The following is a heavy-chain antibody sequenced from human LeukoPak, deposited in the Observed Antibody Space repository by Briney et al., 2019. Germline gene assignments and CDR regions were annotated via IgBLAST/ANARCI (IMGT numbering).Heavy chain of an antibody. Sequence: GGSLRLSCAASGFPFSSYGMSWVRPAPGEGLEWVSAISDSGGSTYYTDSVKGRFTISRDNSKNTLYLQMNSLRAEDRAVYYCASILLWYVYDYWGQGTLVTVSS. CDR2: ISDSGGST. CDR3: ASILLWYVYDY. D-gene: IGHD3-10*01. CDR1: GFPFSSYG. V-gene: IGHV3-23*01. J-gene: IGHJ4*02.